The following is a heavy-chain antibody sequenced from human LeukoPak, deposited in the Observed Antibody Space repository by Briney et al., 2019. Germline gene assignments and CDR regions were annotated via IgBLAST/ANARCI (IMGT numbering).Heavy chain of an antibody. V-gene: IGHV4-39*01. Sequence: SETLSLTCTVSGGSISSSSYYWGWIRQPPGKGLEWIGSIHYSGSTYYNPSLKSRVTISVDTSKNQFSLKLSSVTAADTAVYYCARGSGGGQNWFDPWGQGTLVTVSS. CDR2: IHYSGST. CDR3: ARGSGGGQNWFDP. J-gene: IGHJ5*02. CDR1: GGSISSSSYY. D-gene: IGHD2-15*01.